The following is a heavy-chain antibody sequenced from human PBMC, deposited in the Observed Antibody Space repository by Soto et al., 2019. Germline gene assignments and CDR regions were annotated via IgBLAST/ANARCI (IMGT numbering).Heavy chain of an antibody. J-gene: IGHJ6*02. CDR2: ISYDGSNK. CDR3: ARKTYYDFWSGPYYGRDV. Sequence: GGSLRLSCAASGFTFSSYAMHWVRQAPGKGLEWVAVISYDGSNKYYADSVKGRFTISRDNSKNTLYLQMNSLRAEDTAVYYCARKTYYDFWSGPYYGRDVWGQGTTVTVSS. D-gene: IGHD3-3*01. CDR1: GFTFSSYA. V-gene: IGHV3-30-3*01.